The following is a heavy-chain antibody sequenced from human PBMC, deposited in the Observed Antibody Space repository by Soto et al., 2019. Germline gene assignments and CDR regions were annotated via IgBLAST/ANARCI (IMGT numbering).Heavy chain of an antibody. D-gene: IGHD3-22*01. CDR1: GFTFSSYG. CDR3: ARPYYYDSSGPYYFDY. CDR2: IWYDGSNN. J-gene: IGHJ4*02. V-gene: IGHV3-33*01. Sequence: VQLVESGGGVVQPGRSLRLSCAASGFTFSSYGMHWVRQAPGKGLEWVAVIWYDGSNNYYADSVKGRFTISRDNSKNTLYLQMNSLRAEDTAVYYCARPYYYDSSGPYYFDYWGQGTLVTVSS.